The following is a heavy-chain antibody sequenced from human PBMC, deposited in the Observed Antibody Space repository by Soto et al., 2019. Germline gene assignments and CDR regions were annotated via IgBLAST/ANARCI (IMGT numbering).Heavy chain of an antibody. CDR1: GGSISSGGYY. CDR3: ASYDILTGCYYFDY. CDR2: IYYSGST. Sequence: QVQLQESGPGLVKPSQTLSLTCTVSGGSISSGGYYWSWIRQHPGKGLEWIGYIYYSGSTYYNPSLKSRVTISVDPSQNQFSLKPSSVTAADTAVDYCASYDILTGCYYFDYWGQGTLVTVSS. J-gene: IGHJ4*02. V-gene: IGHV4-31*03. D-gene: IGHD3-9*01.